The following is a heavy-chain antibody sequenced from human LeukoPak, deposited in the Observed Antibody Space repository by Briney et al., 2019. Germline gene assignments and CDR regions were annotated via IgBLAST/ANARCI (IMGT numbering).Heavy chain of an antibody. CDR3: AKDVGSSYYFDH. J-gene: IGHJ4*02. D-gene: IGHD6-6*01. Sequence: SETLSLTCTVSGGSISSGGYYWSWIRQHPGKGLEWIGYIYYSGSTYYNPSLKSRVTISVDTSKNQFSLKLSSVTAADTAVYYCAKDVGSSYYFDHWGQGTLVTVSS. V-gene: IGHV4-31*03. CDR1: GGSISSGGYY. CDR2: IYYSGST.